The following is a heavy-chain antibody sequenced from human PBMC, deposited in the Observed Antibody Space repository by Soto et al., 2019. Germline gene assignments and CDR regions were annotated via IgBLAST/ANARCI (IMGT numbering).Heavy chain of an antibody. CDR2: IRSKANSYAT. J-gene: IGHJ4*02. CDR1: GLTFSGSA. CDR3: TRHTSDY. Sequence: EVHLVESGGGLVQPGGSLKLSCAASGLTFSGSAMHWVRQASGKGLEWVGRIRSKANSYATEYAASVKGRFTISRDDSKNTAYLQMNSLKTEDTAVYYCTRHTSDYWGRGTLVTVSS. V-gene: IGHV3-73*01.